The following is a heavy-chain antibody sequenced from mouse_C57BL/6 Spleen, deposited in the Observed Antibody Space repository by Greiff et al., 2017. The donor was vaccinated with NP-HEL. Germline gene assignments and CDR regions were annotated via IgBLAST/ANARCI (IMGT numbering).Heavy chain of an antibody. V-gene: IGHV1-72*01. D-gene: IGHD1-1*01. CDR2: IDPNRGGT. J-gene: IGHJ3*01. CDR3: ARCDYGSSYGFAY. Sequence: VQLQQSGAELVKPGASVKLSCKASGYTFTSYWMHWVKQRPGRGLEWIGRIDPNRGGTKYNEKCKSKATLTVDKPSSTAYMQLSSLTSEDSAVYYCARCDYGSSYGFAYWGQGTLVTVSA. CDR1: GYTFTSYW.